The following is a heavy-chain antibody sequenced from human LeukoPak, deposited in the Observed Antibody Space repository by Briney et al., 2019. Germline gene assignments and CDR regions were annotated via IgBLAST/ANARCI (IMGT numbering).Heavy chain of an antibody. V-gene: IGHV4-4*02. D-gene: IGHD3-3*01. CDR2: IYHSGST. CDR1: GGSISSSNW. CDR3: ARLSLKVLEWSPTKGKETHYFDY. J-gene: IGHJ4*02. Sequence: SETLSLTCAVSGGSISSSNWWSWVRQPPGRGLEWIGEIYHSGSTNYNPSLKRRVTILEGKSKNQFSLKMSSVTAADTAVYYCARLSLKVLEWSPTKGKETHYFDYWGQGTLVTVSS.